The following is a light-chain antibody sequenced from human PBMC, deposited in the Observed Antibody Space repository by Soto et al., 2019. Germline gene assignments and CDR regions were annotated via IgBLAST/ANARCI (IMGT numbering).Light chain of an antibody. CDR1: QSVDDY. CDR3: LQSYDTPWT. J-gene: IGKJ1*01. V-gene: IGKV1-39*01. CDR2: AAS. Sequence: DIQMTQSPSSLSASVGDRVTITCRASQSVDDYFSWYQQIPGRAPKLLIYAASPLQSWVPSRLSGSGYGTDFTLTISSLQPEDSAIYYCLQSYDTPWTFGQGTEVEIK.